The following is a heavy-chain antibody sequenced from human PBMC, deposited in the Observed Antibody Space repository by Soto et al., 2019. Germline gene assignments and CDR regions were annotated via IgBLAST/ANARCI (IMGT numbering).Heavy chain of an antibody. CDR1: GYTFTSYD. J-gene: IGHJ6*02. V-gene: IGHV1-8*01. D-gene: IGHD3-10*01. CDR3: ARWVTMVRGVIPGYYGMDV. Sequence: ASVKVSCEASGYTFTSYDINWVRQATGQGLEWMGWMNPNSGNTGYAQKFQGRVTMTRNTSISTAYMELSSLRSEDTAVYYCARWVTMVRGVIPGYYGMDVWGQGTTVTVSS. CDR2: MNPNSGNT.